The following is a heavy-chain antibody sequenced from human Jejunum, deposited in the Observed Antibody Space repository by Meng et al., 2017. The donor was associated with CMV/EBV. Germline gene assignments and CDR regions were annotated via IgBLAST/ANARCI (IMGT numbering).Heavy chain of an antibody. CDR2: IYYSGST. Sequence: TVSGGSISSYYWSWIRQPPGKGLEWIGYIYYSGSTNYNPSLKSRVTISVDTSKNQFSLKLSSVTAADTAVYYCAREGINYYEMDVWGLGTTGTVSS. J-gene: IGHJ6*02. CDR1: GGSISSYY. CDR3: AREGINYYEMDV. V-gene: IGHV4-59*01.